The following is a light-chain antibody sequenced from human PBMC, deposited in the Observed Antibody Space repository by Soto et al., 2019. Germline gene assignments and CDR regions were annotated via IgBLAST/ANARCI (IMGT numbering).Light chain of an antibody. CDR1: SSDVGAYNS. Sequence: QSALTQPASVSGSPGQSITISCTGTSSDVGAYNSVSWYQQHPGKAPKLIIYDVSTRPSGISDRFSGSKSGNTASLTISGLQAEDESDYYCSSYTTSVTYVFGTWTKRTVL. J-gene: IGLJ1*01. CDR3: SSYTTSVTYV. CDR2: DVS. V-gene: IGLV2-14*01.